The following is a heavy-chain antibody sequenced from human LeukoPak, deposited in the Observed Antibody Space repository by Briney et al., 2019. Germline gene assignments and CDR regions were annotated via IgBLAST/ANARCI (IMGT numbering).Heavy chain of an antibody. Sequence: GGSLRLSCAASGFTFSSYGMHWVRQAPGKGLEWVAFIRYDGSNKYYADSVKGRFTISRDNSKNTLYLQMNSLRAEDTAVYYCAKERRDLYYFDYWGQGTLVTVSS. J-gene: IGHJ4*02. CDR2: IRYDGSNK. V-gene: IGHV3-30*02. CDR1: GFTFSSYG. CDR3: AKERRDLYYFDY.